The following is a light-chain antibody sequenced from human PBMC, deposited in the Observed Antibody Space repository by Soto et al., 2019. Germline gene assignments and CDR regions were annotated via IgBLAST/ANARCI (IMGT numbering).Light chain of an antibody. CDR3: QVWDSVSDHYV. J-gene: IGLJ1*01. Sequence: SYELTGPPCMSVAPGQTARVTCGGNNIGHKGVHWYQQKPGQAPVLVVFDDSDRPSGIPERFSGSDSENTATLTISRVEAGDEADYYCQVWDSVSDHYVFGNGTKV. CDR2: DDS. V-gene: IGLV3-21*02. CDR1: NIGHKG.